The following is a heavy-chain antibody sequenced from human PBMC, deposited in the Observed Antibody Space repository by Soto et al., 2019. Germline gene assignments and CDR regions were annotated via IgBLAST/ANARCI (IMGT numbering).Heavy chain of an antibody. Sequence: PGGSLRLSCAASGFTFSTYAMRWVRQAPGEGLEWVSAISVSGDNTYTADSVKGRFTISRDNSKNTLYLQMNSLRAEDTAVYYCAKLTEFHMVRGVRFDPWGQGTLVTVSS. D-gene: IGHD3-10*01. CDR2: ISVSGDNT. CDR3: AKLTEFHMVRGVRFDP. CDR1: GFTFSTYA. J-gene: IGHJ5*02. V-gene: IGHV3-23*01.